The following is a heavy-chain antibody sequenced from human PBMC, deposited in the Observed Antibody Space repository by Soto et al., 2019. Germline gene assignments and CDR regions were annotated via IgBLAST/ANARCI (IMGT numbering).Heavy chain of an antibody. D-gene: IGHD3-16*02. CDR2: ISNNGNSP. V-gene: IGHV3-23*01. J-gene: IGHJ4*02. Sequence: GESLKISCASSGLTLSSSAMTWVRQAPGKGLEWVSGISNNGNSPHYAAPVEGRFTISRDDSSNTLDLQMNSLKTEDTAVYYCTTYDYIWGNHRYRWAYWGQGALVTVSS. CDR1: GLTLSSSA. CDR3: TTYDYIWGNHRYRWAY.